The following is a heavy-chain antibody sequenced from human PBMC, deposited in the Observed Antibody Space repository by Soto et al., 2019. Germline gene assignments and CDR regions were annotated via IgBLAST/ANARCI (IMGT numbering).Heavy chain of an antibody. Sequence: SETLSLTCTVSGGSISSYYWSWIRQPPGKGLEWIGYIYYSGSTNYNPSLKSRVTISVDTSKNQFSLKLSSLTAADTAVYYWARVGAGLRFFHAAGLDPKRNYYMDVWGKGTTVTVSS. CDR2: IYYSGST. CDR3: ARVGAGLRFFHAAGLDPKRNYYMDV. J-gene: IGHJ6*03. D-gene: IGHD3-3*01. CDR1: GGSISSYY. V-gene: IGHV4-59*01.